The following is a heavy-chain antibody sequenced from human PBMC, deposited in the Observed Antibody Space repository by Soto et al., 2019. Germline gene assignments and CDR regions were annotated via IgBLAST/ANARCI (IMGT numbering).Heavy chain of an antibody. CDR1: AGSISSSSYY. Sequence: PSETLSLTCTVSAGSISSSSYYWGWIRQPPGKGLEWIGSIYYSGSTYYNPSLKSRVTISVDTSTNQFSLKLSSVTAADTAVYYCARHKDIVLVPAAIRGSVGATTTWLEPWGQGTLVTVSS. D-gene: IGHD2-2*01. J-gene: IGHJ5*02. CDR3: ARHKDIVLVPAAIRGSVGATTTWLEP. CDR2: IYYSGST. V-gene: IGHV4-39*01.